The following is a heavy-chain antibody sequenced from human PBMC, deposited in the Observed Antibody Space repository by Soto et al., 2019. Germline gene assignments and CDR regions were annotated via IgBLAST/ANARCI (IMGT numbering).Heavy chain of an antibody. CDR2: INAGNGNT. D-gene: IGHD6-13*01. J-gene: IGHJ6*02. Sequence: ASVKVSCKASGYTFTSYAMHWVRQAPGQRLEWMGWINAGNGNTKYSQKFQGRVTITRDTSASTAYMELSSLRSEDTAVYYCAREGSSSCHTYYYYYGMDVWGQGTTVTVSS. CDR1: GYTFTSYA. V-gene: IGHV1-3*01. CDR3: AREGSSSCHTYYYYYGMDV.